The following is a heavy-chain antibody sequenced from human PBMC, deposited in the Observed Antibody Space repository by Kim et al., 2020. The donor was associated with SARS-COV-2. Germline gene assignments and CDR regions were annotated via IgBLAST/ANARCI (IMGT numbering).Heavy chain of an antibody. CDR3: AREVVGYYDSSGYPDY. CDR1: GFTFSSYS. CDR2: ISSSSSYI. D-gene: IGHD3-22*01. Sequence: GGSLRLSCAASGFTFSSYSMNWVRQAPGKGLEWVSSISSSSSYIYYADSVKGRFTISRDNAKNSLYLQMNSLRAEDTAVYYCAREVVGYYDSSGYPDYWGQGTLVTVSS. V-gene: IGHV3-21*01. J-gene: IGHJ4*02.